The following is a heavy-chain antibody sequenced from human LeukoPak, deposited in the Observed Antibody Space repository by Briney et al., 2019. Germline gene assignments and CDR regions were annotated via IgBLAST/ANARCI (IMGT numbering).Heavy chain of an antibody. CDR3: ATDSGSHSGY. CDR2: FDPEDGET. Sequence: WMGGFDPEDGETIYAQKFQGRVTMTEDTSTDTAYMELSSLRSEDTAVYYCATDSGSHSGYWGQGTLVTVSS. J-gene: IGHJ4*02. V-gene: IGHV1-24*01. D-gene: IGHD1-26*01.